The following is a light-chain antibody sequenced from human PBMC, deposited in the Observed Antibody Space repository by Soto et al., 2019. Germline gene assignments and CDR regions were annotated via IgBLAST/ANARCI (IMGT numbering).Light chain of an antibody. CDR1: PSISSW. J-gene: IGKJ1*01. CDR3: QQYNSCPWT. Sequence: DIQMTQSPSTLSASVGDRVTITCRASPSISSWLAWYQQKPGKAPKLLIYKASSLESGVPSRFSGSGSGTEFTLTISSLQPDEFATYYCQQYNSCPWTFGQGTKVEIK. V-gene: IGKV1-5*03. CDR2: KAS.